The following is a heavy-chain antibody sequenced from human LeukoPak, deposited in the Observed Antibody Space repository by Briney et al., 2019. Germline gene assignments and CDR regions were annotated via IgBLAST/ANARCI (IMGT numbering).Heavy chain of an antibody. D-gene: IGHD2-15*01. CDR2: IYHSGST. Sequence: SETLSLTCAVSGYSISSGYYWGWIRQPPGKGLEWIGSIYHSGSTYYNPSLKSRVTISVDTSKNQFSLELSSVTAADTAVYYCARGKGYCSGGSCYRLGWFDPWGQGTLVTVSS. V-gene: IGHV4-38-2*01. CDR3: ARGKGYCSGGSCYRLGWFDP. CDR1: GYSISSGYY. J-gene: IGHJ5*02.